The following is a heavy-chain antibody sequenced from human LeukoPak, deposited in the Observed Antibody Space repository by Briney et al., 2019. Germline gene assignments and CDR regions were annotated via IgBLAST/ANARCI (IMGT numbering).Heavy chain of an antibody. J-gene: IGHJ5*02. V-gene: IGHV1-18*01. CDR1: GYTFTSYG. Sequence: ASVKVSCKASGYTFTSYGISWVRQAPGQGLEWMGWISAYNGNTNYAQKLQGRVTMTTDTSTSTAYMELRSLRSDDTAVYYCAREVTDELITPFGVVTRGKKWFDPWGQGTLVTVSS. CDR3: AREVTDELITPFGVVTRGKKWFDP. CDR2: ISAYNGNT. D-gene: IGHD3-3*01.